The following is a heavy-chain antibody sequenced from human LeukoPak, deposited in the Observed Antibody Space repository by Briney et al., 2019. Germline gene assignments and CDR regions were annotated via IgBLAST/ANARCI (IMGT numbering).Heavy chain of an antibody. D-gene: IGHD2-2*01. Sequence: GGSLRLYCAASEFTFSNHAMIWVRQAPGKGREWGASISGSGVGSYYADSVKGRFTISRDNSKKIVYLQMNSLRAEDTALYFCAKDKFYTTMVIPAARLGLDIWGQGTTVTVSS. J-gene: IGHJ6*02. CDR2: ISGSGVGS. V-gene: IGHV3-23*01. CDR3: AKDKFYTTMVIPAARLGLDI. CDR1: EFTFSNHA.